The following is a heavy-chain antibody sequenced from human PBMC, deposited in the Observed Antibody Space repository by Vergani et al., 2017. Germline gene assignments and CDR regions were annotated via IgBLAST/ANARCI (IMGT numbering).Heavy chain of an antibody. CDR1: GFTFSSYG. CDR2: IRYDGSNK. Sequence: QVQLVESGGGVVQPGGSLRLSCAASGFTFSSYGMHWVRQAPGKGLEWVAFIRYDGSNKYYADSVKGRFTISRDNSKNTLYLQMNSLRAEDTAVYYCAKEDGRGGGKGLDNWGQGTLVTVSS. J-gene: IGHJ4*02. CDR3: AKEDGRGGGKGLDN. D-gene: IGHD1-14*01. V-gene: IGHV3-30*02.